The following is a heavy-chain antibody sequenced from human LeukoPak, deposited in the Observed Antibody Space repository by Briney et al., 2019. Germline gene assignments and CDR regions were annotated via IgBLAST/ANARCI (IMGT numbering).Heavy chain of an antibody. CDR3: ARDPVPATARHFDY. CDR2: TSSDGNIK. D-gene: IGHD1-1*01. CDR1: GFALSSYA. V-gene: IGHV3-30-3*01. Sequence: GGSLRLSCAASGFALSSYAMHWVHQAPGKGLEWVAVTSSDGNIKYYADSVKGRFTISRDNSKNTLYLQMNSLRGEDTGVYYCARDPVPATARHFDYWGQGTLVTVSS. J-gene: IGHJ4*02.